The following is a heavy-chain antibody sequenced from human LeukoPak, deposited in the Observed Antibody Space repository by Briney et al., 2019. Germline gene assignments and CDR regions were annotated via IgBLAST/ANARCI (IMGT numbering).Heavy chain of an antibody. J-gene: IGHJ4*02. V-gene: IGHV3-30*04. D-gene: IGHD6-13*01. Sequence: GGSLRLSCTVSGFTFSTYAMHWVRQAPGKGLEWVAVISYDGSNKYYTDSVKGRFTISRDNSKNTLYLQMNSLRPEDTAVYYCARDVSAAAAGSGGDYWGQGSLVTVSS. CDR2: ISYDGSNK. CDR3: ARDVSAAAAGSGGDY. CDR1: GFTFSTYA.